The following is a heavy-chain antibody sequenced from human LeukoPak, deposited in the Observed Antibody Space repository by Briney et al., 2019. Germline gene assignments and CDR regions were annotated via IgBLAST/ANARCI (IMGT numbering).Heavy chain of an antibody. Sequence: PSETLSLTCTVSGGSLSSYYWNWIRQPPGKGLEWIGYIYYSGSTNYNPSLKSRVTISIDTSKNEFSLKLSSVTDADTAIYYCASRRVGAFDYWGQGTLVTVSS. J-gene: IGHJ4*02. CDR2: IYYSGST. V-gene: IGHV4-59*08. CDR3: ASRRVGAFDY. D-gene: IGHD1-26*01. CDR1: GGSLSSYY.